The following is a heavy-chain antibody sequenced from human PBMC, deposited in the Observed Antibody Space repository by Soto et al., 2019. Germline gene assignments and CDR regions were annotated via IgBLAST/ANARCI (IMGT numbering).Heavy chain of an antibody. D-gene: IGHD2-21*01. CDR1: GYTFTSYD. CDR3: ARGTHMKVVGPNYSVGY. V-gene: IGHV1-8*01. J-gene: IGHJ4*02. CDR2: MNPNSGNT. Sequence: ASVKVSCKASGYTFTSYDINWVRQATGQGLEWMGWMNPNSGNTGYAQKFQGRVTMTRNTSISTAYMELSSLRSEDTAVYYCARGTHMKVVGPNYSVGYWGQGTLVTVSS.